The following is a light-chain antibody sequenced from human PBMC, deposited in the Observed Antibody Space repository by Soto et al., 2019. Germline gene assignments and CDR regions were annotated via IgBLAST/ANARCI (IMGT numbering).Light chain of an antibody. J-gene: IGKJ1*01. CDR2: DAS. V-gene: IGKV1-5*01. CDR3: QQYNSYWT. Sequence: DIQMTQSPSTLSASVGDTVTVTCRASQSVSGWLAWYQQKPGKAPKLLIYDASSLESGVPSRFSGSASGTEFTLTISSLQPDDFATYYCQQYNSYWTFGQGTKVDIK. CDR1: QSVSGW.